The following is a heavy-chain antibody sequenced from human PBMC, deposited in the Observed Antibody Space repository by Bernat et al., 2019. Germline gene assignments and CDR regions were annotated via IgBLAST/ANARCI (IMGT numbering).Heavy chain of an antibody. CDR3: ARGRYCNSDRCSAHFDH. V-gene: IGHV3-7*01. J-gene: IGHJ4*02. Sequence: EVQLVESGGGLVQPGGSLRLSCSASGFTFSDYWMSWVRQAPGKGLEWVAIIKQDGSEKYYVDSVKGRITISRDNAKNSMYLQMNSLRAEDTAVYYCARGRYCNSDRCSAHFDHWGPGTLVTVSS. CDR1: GFTFSDYW. CDR2: IKQDGSEK. D-gene: IGHD2/OR15-2a*01.